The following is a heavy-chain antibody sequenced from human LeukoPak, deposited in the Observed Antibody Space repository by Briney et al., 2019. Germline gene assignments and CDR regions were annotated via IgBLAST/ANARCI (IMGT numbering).Heavy chain of an antibody. CDR1: GFTFSTYA. CDR2: ISGSGDST. V-gene: IGHV3-23*01. Sequence: GGSLRLSCAASGFTFSTYAMSWVRQAPGKGLEWVSAISGSGDSTYYADSVKGRFTISRDNSKNTLYLQMNSLRAEDTAVYYCAATYYDFWSGYYTGLDYYYYMDVWGKGTTVTVSS. D-gene: IGHD3-3*01. J-gene: IGHJ6*03. CDR3: AATYYDFWSGYYTGLDYYYYMDV.